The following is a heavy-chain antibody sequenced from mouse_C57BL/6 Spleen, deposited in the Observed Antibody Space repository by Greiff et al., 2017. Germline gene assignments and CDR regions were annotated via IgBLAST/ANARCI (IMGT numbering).Heavy chain of an antibody. CDR1: GFTFSDYY. D-gene: IGHD2-5*01. CDR2: ISNGGGST. CDR3: ASPYSNYFGAWFAY. V-gene: IGHV5-12*01. Sequence: EVQRVESGGGLVQPGGSLKLSCAASGFTFSDYYMYWVRQTPEKRLEWVAYISNGGGSTYYPDTVKGRFTFSRDNAKNTLYLQMSRLKSEDAAMYYCASPYSNYFGAWFAYWGQGTLVTVSA. J-gene: IGHJ3*01.